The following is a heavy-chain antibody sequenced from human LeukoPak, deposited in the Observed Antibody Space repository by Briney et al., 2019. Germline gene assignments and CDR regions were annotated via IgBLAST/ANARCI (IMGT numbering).Heavy chain of an antibody. Sequence: SETLSLTCAVYGGSFSGYYWSWIRQPPGKGLEWIGEINHSGSTNYNPSLKSRVTISVDTSKNQFSLKLSSVTAADTAVYYCARVVERDYDFWSGYYMTEIPLDYWGQGTLVTVSS. J-gene: IGHJ4*02. CDR1: GGSFSGYY. D-gene: IGHD3-3*01. CDR3: ARVVERDYDFWSGYYMTEIPLDY. V-gene: IGHV4-34*01. CDR2: INHSGST.